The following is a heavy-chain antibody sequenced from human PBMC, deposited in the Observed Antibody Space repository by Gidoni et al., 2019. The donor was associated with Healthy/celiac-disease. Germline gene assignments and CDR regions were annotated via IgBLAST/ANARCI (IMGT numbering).Heavy chain of an antibody. CDR3: AIMSARHSIVGATTV. D-gene: IGHD1-26*01. V-gene: IGHV3-21*01. CDR1: GFTFSRYS. J-gene: IGHJ4*02. CDR2: ISSSSSYI. Sequence: EVQLVESGGGLVKPGGSLRPSCEASGFTFSRYSMNWVRQAPGKGLGWVSSISSSSSYIYYADSVKGRFTISRDNAKNSLYLQMNSLRAEDTAVYYCAIMSARHSIVGATTVWGQGTLVTVSS.